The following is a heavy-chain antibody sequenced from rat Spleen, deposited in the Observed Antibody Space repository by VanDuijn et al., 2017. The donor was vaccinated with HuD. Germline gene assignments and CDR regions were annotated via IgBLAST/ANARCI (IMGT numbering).Heavy chain of an antibody. CDR1: GFSLISNS. J-gene: IGHJ2*01. D-gene: IGHD1-1*01. CDR3: ARHDYSGDVDFEY. Sequence: QVQLKESGPGLVQPSQTLSLICTVSGFSLISNSVHWVRQPPGKGLEWMGGIWGDGSTDYNSALKSRLRSSRDTSKSQVFLKMNSLQPEDTGTYYCARHDYSGDVDFEYWGQGVMVTVSS. CDR2: IWGDGST. V-gene: IGHV2-1*01.